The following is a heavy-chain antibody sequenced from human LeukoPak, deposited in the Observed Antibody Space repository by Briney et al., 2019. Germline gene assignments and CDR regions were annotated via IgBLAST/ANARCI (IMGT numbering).Heavy chain of an antibody. CDR3: ARDTPPLSYYYYGMYV. V-gene: IGHV3-7*01. J-gene: IGHJ6*02. Sequence: GGSLRLSCAASGFTFSSYWMSWVRQAPGKGLEWVANIKQDGSEKYYVDSVKGRFTISRDNAKNSLYLQMNSLRAEDTAVYYCARDTPPLSYYYYGMYVWGQGTTVTVSS. CDR1: GFTFSSYW. CDR2: IKQDGSEK.